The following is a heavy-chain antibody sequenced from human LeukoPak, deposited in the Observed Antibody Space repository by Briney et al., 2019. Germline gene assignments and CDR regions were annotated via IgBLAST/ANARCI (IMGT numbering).Heavy chain of an antibody. Sequence: GGSLRLSCAASQLTFSSYCMAWVRQGPGKGLEWVATINKDGTEKYYVDSVKGRFTISRDNAKSSLYLHMNSLRPEDTAVYYCAELGITMIGGVWGKGTTVTISS. V-gene: IGHV3-7*01. CDR2: INKDGTEK. D-gene: IGHD3-10*02. CDR3: AELGITMIGGV. J-gene: IGHJ6*04. CDR1: QLTFSSYC.